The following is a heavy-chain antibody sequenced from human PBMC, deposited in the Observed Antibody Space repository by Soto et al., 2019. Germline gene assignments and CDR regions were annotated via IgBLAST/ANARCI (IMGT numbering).Heavy chain of an antibody. Sequence: QVQLQESGPGLVKPSETLSLTCTVSGVSVSSGSFYWAWIRQPPGKGLEWIGFGSYSGTTNYKPSLKMRVTICVDTSRSQISLKVSSLAAADTAVYYCARGATVTQYDYWGQGTLVTVSS. D-gene: IGHD4-17*01. J-gene: IGHJ4*02. CDR2: GSYSGTT. CDR1: GVSVSSGSFY. CDR3: ARGATVTQYDY. V-gene: IGHV4-61*01.